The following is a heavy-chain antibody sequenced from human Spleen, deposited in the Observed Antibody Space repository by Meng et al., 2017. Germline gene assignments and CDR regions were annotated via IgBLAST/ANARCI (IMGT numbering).Heavy chain of an antibody. CDR3: ARDLNGDRGIYFDY. J-gene: IGHJ4*02. Sequence: QVQLVQSGGEVKKPGASVKVSCKTSGYTFTNYVIHWVRQAPGQRLEWMGWIRVGKDETQYSQKLQGRVTISRDTSASTAYMELSSLRSEDTAIYYCARDLNGDRGIYFDYWGQGTLVTVSS. D-gene: IGHD3-10*01. CDR2: IRVGKDET. V-gene: IGHV1-3*01. CDR1: GYTFTNYV.